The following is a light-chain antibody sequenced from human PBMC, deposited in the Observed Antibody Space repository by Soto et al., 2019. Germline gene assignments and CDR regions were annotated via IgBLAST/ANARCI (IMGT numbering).Light chain of an antibody. Sequence: EIVLTQSPATLSLSPGERATLSCRASQSVSSYLAWYQQKPGQAPRLLIYDTSKRATGIPTRFSGSGSGTDFTLTISSLEPEDFAVYYCQQRTNWPRSFTFGPGTKVDIK. CDR2: DTS. J-gene: IGKJ3*01. CDR3: QQRTNWPRSFT. V-gene: IGKV3-11*01. CDR1: QSVSSY.